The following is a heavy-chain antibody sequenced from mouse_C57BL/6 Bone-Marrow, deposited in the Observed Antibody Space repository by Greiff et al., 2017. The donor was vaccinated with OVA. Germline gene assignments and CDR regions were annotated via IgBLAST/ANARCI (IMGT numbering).Heavy chain of an antibody. Sequence: EVKLEESGGGLVQPGGSLKLSCAASGFTFSDYYMYWVRQTPEKRLEWVAYISNGGGSTYYPDTVKGRFTISRDNAKNTLYLQMSLLKSEDTAMYYCARMWGWYFDVWGTGTTVTVSS. CDR1: GFTFSDYY. V-gene: IGHV5-12*01. J-gene: IGHJ1*03. CDR3: ARMWGWYFDV. CDR2: ISNGGGST.